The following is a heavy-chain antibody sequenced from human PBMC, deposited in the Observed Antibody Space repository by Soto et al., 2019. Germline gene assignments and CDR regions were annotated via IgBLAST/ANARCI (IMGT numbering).Heavy chain of an antibody. D-gene: IGHD3-16*01. CDR1: GDSISSGNKY. CDR2: IFSSGTT. Sequence: KSSETLSLTXTVSGDSISSGNKYWSWIRQPPGKGLEWIGYIFSSGTTYYNPSLKSRLTMSLDASQNQFSLKLNSLTDADTAVYFCARVPSPFDYYYAMDVWGQGTTVTVSS. J-gene: IGHJ6*02. CDR3: ARVPSPFDYYYAMDV. V-gene: IGHV4-30-4*01.